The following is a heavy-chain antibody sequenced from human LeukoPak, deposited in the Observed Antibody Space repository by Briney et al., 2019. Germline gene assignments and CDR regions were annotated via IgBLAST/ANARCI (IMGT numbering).Heavy chain of an antibody. V-gene: IGHV3-7*03. CDR2: IKQVGSEK. Sequence: PGGSLRLSCEASGYTFSGYWLSWVRQAPGKGLEWVANIKQVGSEKYYVDSVKGRFTISRDNAKNSLYLQMNSLRAEDTAVYYCARDDGSVNSWGQGTLVTVSS. J-gene: IGHJ4*02. D-gene: IGHD3-10*01. CDR1: GYTFSGYW. CDR3: ARDDGSVNS.